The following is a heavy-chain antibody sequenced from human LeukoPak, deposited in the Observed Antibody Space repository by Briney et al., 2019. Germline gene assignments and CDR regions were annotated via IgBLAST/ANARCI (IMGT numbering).Heavy chain of an antibody. CDR3: ARSPIVLMVYAIGPNYYYYMDV. CDR1: GYTFTGYY. V-gene: IGHV1-2*02. D-gene: IGHD2-8*01. CDR2: INPNSGGT. Sequence: ASVKVSCKASGYTFTGYYMHWVRQAPGQGLEWMGWINPNSGGTNYAQKFQGRVTMTRDTSISTAYMELSRLRSDDTAVYYCARSPIVLMVYAIGPNYYYYMDVWGKGTTVTVSS. J-gene: IGHJ6*03.